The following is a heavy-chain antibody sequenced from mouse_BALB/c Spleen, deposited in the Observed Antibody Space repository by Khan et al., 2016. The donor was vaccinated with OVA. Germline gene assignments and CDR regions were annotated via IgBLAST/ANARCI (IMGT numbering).Heavy chain of an antibody. V-gene: IGHV3-2*02. CDR2: ISYSGNT. J-gene: IGHJ2*01. Sequence: QLEESGPGLVKPSQSLSLTCTVTGYSITTDYAWNWFRQFPGNKLEWMGYISYSGNTKYNPSLKSRISITRDTSKNQFFLQLKSVTTEDTARYYCARVYGGDFDYWGQGTTLTVSS. CDR3: ARVYGGDFDY. CDR1: GYSITTDYA. D-gene: IGHD1-1*01.